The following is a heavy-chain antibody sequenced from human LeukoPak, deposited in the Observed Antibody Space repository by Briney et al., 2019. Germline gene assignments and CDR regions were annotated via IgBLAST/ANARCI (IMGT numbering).Heavy chain of an antibody. V-gene: IGHV1-2*06. Sequence: ASVNVSCKASGYTFTGYYMHWVRQAPGQGLEWMGRINPNSGGTNYAQKFQGRVTMTRDTSISTAYMELSRLRSDDTAVYYCASLHIVVVPAATNDAFDIWGQGTMVTVSS. D-gene: IGHD2-2*01. CDR1: GYTFTGYY. J-gene: IGHJ3*02. CDR2: INPNSGGT. CDR3: ASLHIVVVPAATNDAFDI.